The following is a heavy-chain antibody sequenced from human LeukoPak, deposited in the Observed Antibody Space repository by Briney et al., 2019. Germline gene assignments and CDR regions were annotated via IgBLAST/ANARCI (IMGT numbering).Heavy chain of an antibody. V-gene: IGHV4-61*02. CDR2: IYTSGST. Sequence: PSETLSLTCTVSGGSISSGSYYWSWIRQPPGKGLEWIGRIYTSGSTNYNPSLKSRVTISVDTSKNQFSLKLSSVTAADTAVYYCARWSKKQWLRYWGQGTLVTVSS. CDR3: ARWSKKQWLRY. CDR1: GGSISSGSYY. J-gene: IGHJ4*02. D-gene: IGHD6-19*01.